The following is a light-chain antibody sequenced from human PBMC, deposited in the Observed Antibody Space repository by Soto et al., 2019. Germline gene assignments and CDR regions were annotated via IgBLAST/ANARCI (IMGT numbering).Light chain of an antibody. J-gene: IGLJ1*01. CDR3: QSHDTSLSGYV. CDR2: GNT. Sequence: QAVVTKPPSVSGAPGQRVTISCTGSSSNIGAGYDVHWYQQLPGTAPKLLIYGNTNRPSGVPDRFSGSKSGTSASLAITGLQAEDEADYYCQSHDTSLSGYVFGTGTKLTVL. V-gene: IGLV1-40*01. CDR1: SSNIGAGYD.